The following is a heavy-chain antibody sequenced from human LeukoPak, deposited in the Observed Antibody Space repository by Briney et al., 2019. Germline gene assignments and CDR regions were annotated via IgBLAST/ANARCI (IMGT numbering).Heavy chain of an antibody. J-gene: IGHJ4*02. CDR2: ISYDGSNK. V-gene: IGHV3-30*04. Sequence: PGRSLRLSCAASGFTFSSYAMHWVRQAPGKGLEWVAVISYDGSNKYYADSVKGRFTISRDNAKNSLYLQMNSLRAEDTAVYYCAKIRGLIDYWGQGTLVTVSS. D-gene: IGHD5-12*01. CDR3: AKIRGLIDY. CDR1: GFTFSSYA.